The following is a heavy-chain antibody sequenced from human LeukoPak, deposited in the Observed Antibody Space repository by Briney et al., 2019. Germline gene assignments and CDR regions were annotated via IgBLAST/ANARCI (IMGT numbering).Heavy chain of an antibody. Sequence: SGPTLVNPTQTLTLTCTFSGFSLSTRGVGVGWIRQPPGKALEWLALIYWDDDKRYSPSLKSRLTITKDTSKNQVVLRMTNMDPVDTATYYCARRRDDYYDSSGYTYAFDIWGQGTLVTVSS. CDR1: GFSLSTRGVG. CDR3: ARRRDDYYDSSGYTYAFDI. CDR2: IYWDDDK. D-gene: IGHD3-22*01. V-gene: IGHV2-5*02. J-gene: IGHJ3*02.